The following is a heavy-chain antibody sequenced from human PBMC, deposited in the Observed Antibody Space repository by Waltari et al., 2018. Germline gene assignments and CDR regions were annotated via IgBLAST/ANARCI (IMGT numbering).Heavy chain of an antibody. D-gene: IGHD6-19*01. CDR2: INHSGST. Sequence: QVQLQQWGAGLLKPSETLSLTCAVYGGSFSGYYWSWIRQPPGKGLEWIGEINHSGSTNYSPSLKSRVTISVDTSKNQFSLKLSSVTAADTAVYYCARRSRLSGARFDPWGQGTLVTVSS. CDR3: ARRSRLSGARFDP. V-gene: IGHV4-34*01. J-gene: IGHJ5*02. CDR1: GGSFSGYY.